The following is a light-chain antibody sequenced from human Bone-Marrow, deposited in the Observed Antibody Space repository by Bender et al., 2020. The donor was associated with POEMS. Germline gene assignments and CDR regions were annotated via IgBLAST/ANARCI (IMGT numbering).Light chain of an antibody. V-gene: IGLV3-1*01. CDR3: QAWDSSTNTVV. J-gene: IGLJ2*01. CDR1: KLGNKY. CDR2: QDN. Sequence: SYELTQPPSVSVSPGQTASITCSGDKLGNKYACWYQQKPGQSPVMVIYQDNKRPSGIPERFSGSNSGNTATLTISGTQAMDEAVYYCQAWDSSTNTVVFGEGTDLAVL.